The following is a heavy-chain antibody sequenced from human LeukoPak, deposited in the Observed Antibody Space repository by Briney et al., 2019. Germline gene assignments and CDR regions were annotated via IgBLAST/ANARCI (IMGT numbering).Heavy chain of an antibody. CDR2: IRSKAYGGTT. Sequence: GGSLRLSCTASGFTFGDYAVTWVRQAPGKGLEWVGFIRSKAYGGTTEYAASVKGRLTISRDDSKSIAYLQMNSLKTEDTAVYYCTTYDPSDYYGMDVWGQGTTVTVSS. J-gene: IGHJ6*02. CDR1: GFTFGDYA. CDR3: TTYDPSDYYGMDV. V-gene: IGHV3-49*04. D-gene: IGHD5-12*01.